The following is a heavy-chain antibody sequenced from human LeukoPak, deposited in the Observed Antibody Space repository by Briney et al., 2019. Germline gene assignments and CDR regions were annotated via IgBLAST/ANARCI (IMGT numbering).Heavy chain of an antibody. CDR3: ARPVFYCSSTSCRDY. CDR1: GGSISSYY. J-gene: IGHJ4*02. V-gene: IGHV4-4*07. Sequence: TASETLSLTCTVSGGSISSYYWSWIRQPAGKGLEWIGRIYTSGSTNYNPSLKSRVTMSVDTSRNQFSLKLSSVTAADTAVYYCARPVFYCSSTSCRDYWGQGTLVTVSS. CDR2: IYTSGST. D-gene: IGHD2-2*01.